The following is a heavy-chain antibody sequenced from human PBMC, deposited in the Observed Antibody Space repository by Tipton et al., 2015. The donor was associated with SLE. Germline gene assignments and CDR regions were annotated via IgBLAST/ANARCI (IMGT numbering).Heavy chain of an antibody. J-gene: IGHJ4*02. Sequence: LRLSCTVSGGSISSGGYYWSWIRQHPGKGLEWIGYIYYSGSTYYNPSLKSRVTISVGTSKNQFSLKLSSVTAADTAVYYCARMFADGGYYFDYWGQGTLVTVSS. CDR1: GGSISSGGYY. CDR2: IYYSGST. CDR3: ARMFADGGYYFDY. D-gene: IGHD3-10*02. V-gene: IGHV4-31*03.